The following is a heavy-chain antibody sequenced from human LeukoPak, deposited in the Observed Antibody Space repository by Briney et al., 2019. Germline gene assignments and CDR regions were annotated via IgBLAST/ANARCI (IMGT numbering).Heavy chain of an antibody. CDR2: ISYDGSNR. CDR3: ARDPSLYSSSWVGRYYYGMDV. CDR1: GFTFSSYV. D-gene: IGHD6-13*01. Sequence: GGSLRLSCAASGFTFSSYVMSWVRQAPGKGLEWVAVISYDGSNRYYADSVKGRFTISRDNSKNTLYLQMNSLRAEDTAVYYCARDPSLYSSSWVGRYYYGMDVWGQGTTVTVSS. J-gene: IGHJ6*02. V-gene: IGHV3-30*03.